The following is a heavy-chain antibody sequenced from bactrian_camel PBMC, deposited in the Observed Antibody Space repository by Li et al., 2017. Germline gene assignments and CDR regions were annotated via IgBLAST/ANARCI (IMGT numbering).Heavy chain of an antibody. CDR3: AKDRAGTSAVEYNY. V-gene: IGHV3S1*01. J-gene: IGHJ4*01. CDR1: GFTFSSYG. CDR2: VNSDNIET. Sequence: QLVESGGGLVQPGGSLRLSCAASGFTFSSYGMYWVCQAPGKGLEWVSTVNSDNIETSYAASVKGRFTISRDNTKNMLYLQMNSLKSEDTAIYYCAKDRAGTSAVEYNYWGQGTQVTVS.